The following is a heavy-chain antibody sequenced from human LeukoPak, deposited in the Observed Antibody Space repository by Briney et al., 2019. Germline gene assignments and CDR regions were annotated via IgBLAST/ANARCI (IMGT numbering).Heavy chain of an antibody. D-gene: IGHD6-19*01. CDR1: GYTFTSYG. J-gene: IGHJ4*02. CDR3: ARGAVVSSGWYYFDY. V-gene: IGHV1-18*01. CDR2: ISAYNGNT. Sequence: ASVKVSCKASGYTFTSYGISWVRRAPGQGLEGMGWISAYNGNTNYAQKLQGRVTMTTDTSTSTAYMELRSLRSDDTAVYYCARGAVVSSGWYYFDYWGQGTLVTVSS.